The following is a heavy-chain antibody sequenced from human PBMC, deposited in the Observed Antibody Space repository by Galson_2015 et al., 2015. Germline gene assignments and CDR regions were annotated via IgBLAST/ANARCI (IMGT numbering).Heavy chain of an antibody. CDR1: GFTFSDYY. D-gene: IGHD5-18*01. V-gene: IGHV3-11*01. J-gene: IGHJ1*01. Sequence: SLRLSCAASGFTFSDYYMRWLRQAPGKGLEWVSYISSSGSTIYYADSVKGRFTISRDNAKNSLYLQMNSLRAEDTAVYYCARHGYREYFQHWGQGTLVTVSS. CDR3: ARHGYREYFQH. CDR2: ISSSGSTI.